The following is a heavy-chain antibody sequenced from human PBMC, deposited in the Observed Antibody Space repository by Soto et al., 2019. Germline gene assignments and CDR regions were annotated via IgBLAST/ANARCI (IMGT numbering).Heavy chain of an antibody. CDR2: IYWDDDK. CDR3: AHSTPYCCDSSGTFDY. CDR1: GFSLSTSGVG. J-gene: IGHJ4*02. D-gene: IGHD3-22*01. Sequence: SGPTLVNPTQTLTLTCTFSGFSLSTSGVGVGWIRQPPGKALEWLALIYWDDDKRYSPSLKSRLTITKDTYKNQVVLTMTNMDPVDTATYYCAHSTPYCCDSSGTFDYWGQGTLVTVSS. V-gene: IGHV2-5*02.